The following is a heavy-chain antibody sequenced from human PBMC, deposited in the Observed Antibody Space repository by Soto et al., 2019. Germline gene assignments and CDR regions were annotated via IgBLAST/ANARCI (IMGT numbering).Heavy chain of an antibody. CDR1: GFTFSSYA. D-gene: IGHD1-26*01. CDR3: ARAIVEPYYYYGMDV. J-gene: IGHJ6*02. V-gene: IGHV3-30-3*01. CDR2: ISYDGSNK. Sequence: GGSLRLSCAASGFTFSSYAMHWVRQAPGKGLEWVAVISYDGSNKYYADSVKGRFTISRDNSKNTLYLQMNSLRAEDTAVYYCARAIVEPYYYYGMDVWGQGTTVTVSS.